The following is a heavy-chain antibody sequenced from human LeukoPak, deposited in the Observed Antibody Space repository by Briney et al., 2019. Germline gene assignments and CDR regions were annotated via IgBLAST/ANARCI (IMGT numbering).Heavy chain of an antibody. Sequence: GGSLRLSCAASGFTFSSYSMNWVRQAPGKGLEWVSSISSSSSYMYYADSVKGRFTISRDNAKNSLYLQMNSLRAEDTAVYYCARGFSENDYWGQGTLVTVSS. CDR2: ISSSSSYM. CDR3: ARGFSENDY. J-gene: IGHJ4*02. D-gene: IGHD3-3*01. CDR1: GFTFSSYS. V-gene: IGHV3-21*01.